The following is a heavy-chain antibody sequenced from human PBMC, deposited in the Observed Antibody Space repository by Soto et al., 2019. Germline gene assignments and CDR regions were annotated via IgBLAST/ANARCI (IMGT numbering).Heavy chain of an antibody. D-gene: IGHD2-8*01. CDR2: INHSGST. CDR3: AREEVPQWFSRGYYGVDV. CDR1: GGSFSGYY. J-gene: IGHJ6*02. Sequence: LTCAIYGGSFSGYYWNWIRQPPGKGLEWIGEINHSGSTNYNTSLKSRVTISVDTSRKQFSLKLSSVTAAGTAVYYCAREEVPQWFSRGYYGVDVWGQGTTVTVSS. V-gene: IGHV4-34*01.